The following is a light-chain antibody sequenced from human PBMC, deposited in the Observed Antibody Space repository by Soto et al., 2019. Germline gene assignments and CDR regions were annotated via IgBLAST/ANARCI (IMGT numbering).Light chain of an antibody. Sequence: QSALTQPPSASGSPGQSVTISCTGTTTDVGGYDLVSWYQQHPGKAPKVMIYEVTIRPSGVSDRFSGSKSGNTASLTVSGLQAEDEADYYCSSYTGGNPSYVFGTGTKVTVL. CDR1: TTDVGGYDL. CDR3: SSYTGGNPSYV. J-gene: IGLJ1*01. CDR2: EVT. V-gene: IGLV2-8*01.